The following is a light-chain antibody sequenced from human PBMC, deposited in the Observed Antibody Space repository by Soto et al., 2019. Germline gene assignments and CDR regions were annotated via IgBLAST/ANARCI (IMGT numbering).Light chain of an antibody. V-gene: IGLV2-11*01. Sequence: QSALTQPRSVSGSPGQSVTLSCTGTSSDVGGYNYASWYQQHPGKAPKLMIYTVTKRPSGVPDRFSGSKSDNTASLTISGLQADDEADYYCCSYAGSSSYVFGTGTKVTVL. CDR2: TVT. CDR1: SSDVGGYNY. J-gene: IGLJ1*01. CDR3: CSYAGSSSYV.